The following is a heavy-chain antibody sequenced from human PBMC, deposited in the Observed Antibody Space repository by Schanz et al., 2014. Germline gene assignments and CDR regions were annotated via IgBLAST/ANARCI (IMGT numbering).Heavy chain of an antibody. CDR1: GYTFTSYY. Sequence: ASVKVSCKASGYTFTSYYMHWVRQAPGQGLEWMGIISPSGGLTTYSQRFQGRITMTSDTSRSTVYKELSRLKSEDMHVYSCGQISQYSTLDLWGHGLLVNVSA. CDR2: ISPSGGLT. CDR3: GQISQYSTLDL. J-gene: IGHJ4*01. D-gene: IGHD2-8*01. V-gene: IGHV1-46*01.